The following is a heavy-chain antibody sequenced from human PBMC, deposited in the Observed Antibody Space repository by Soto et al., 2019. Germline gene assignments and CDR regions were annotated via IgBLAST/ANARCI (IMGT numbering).Heavy chain of an antibody. V-gene: IGHV5-51*01. CDR1: GYSFAISW. CDR2: IFVDDSDT. CDR3: ARPSYDSSGYYYY. Sequence: PGESLKISCKASGYSFAISWIAWVRQIHGKGLEWVGLIFVDDSDTRYSPSFKGQVTISADKSTSTAYLEWTNLKTSDTGVYYCARPSYDSSGYYYYWGQGTLVTVSS. D-gene: IGHD3-22*01. J-gene: IGHJ4*02.